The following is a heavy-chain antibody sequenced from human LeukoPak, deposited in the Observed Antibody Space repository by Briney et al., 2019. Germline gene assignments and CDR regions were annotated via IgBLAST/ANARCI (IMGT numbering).Heavy chain of an antibody. CDR1: GFTFNTYG. CDR3: ARDSSSWYGSFDF. V-gene: IGHV3-33*01. CDR2: IWYDGSNK. D-gene: IGHD6-13*01. Sequence: GGSLRLSCAASGFTFNTYGMHWVREAPGKGVEGVAVIWYDGSNKYYAESVRGRFTISRDNSKSTLSLQMNSLRAEDTAVYYCARDSSSWYGSFDFWGQGALVTVSS. J-gene: IGHJ4*02.